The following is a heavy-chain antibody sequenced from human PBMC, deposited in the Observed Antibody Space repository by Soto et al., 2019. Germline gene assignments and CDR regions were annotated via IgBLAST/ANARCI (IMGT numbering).Heavy chain of an antibody. CDR1: GGPFSDYY. J-gene: IGHJ4*02. V-gene: IGHV4-34*01. CDR3: AETAGTFNY. CDR2: INHSGST. D-gene: IGHD1-1*01. Sequence: QVQLQQWGAGLLKPSETLSLTCAVYGGPFSDYYWSWIRQPPGKGLKWIGEINHSGSTNYNPSLKRRVTISVEPSTNQFSLKLSSMTAADTAVYYCAETAGTFNYWGQGTLVTVSS.